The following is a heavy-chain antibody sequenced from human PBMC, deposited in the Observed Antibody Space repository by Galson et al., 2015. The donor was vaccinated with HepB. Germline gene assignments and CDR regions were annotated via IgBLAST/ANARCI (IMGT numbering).Heavy chain of an antibody. CDR3: ARAFDDSSGPQGHLFYFDY. D-gene: IGHD3-22*01. CDR1: GYTFTSYG. Sequence: SVKVSCKASGYTFTSYGISWVRQAPGQGLEWMGWISAYNGNTNYAQKLQGRVTMTTDTSTSTAYMELRSLRSDDTAVYYCARAFDDSSGPQGHLFYFDYWGQGTLVTVSS. V-gene: IGHV1-18*01. J-gene: IGHJ4*02. CDR2: ISAYNGNT.